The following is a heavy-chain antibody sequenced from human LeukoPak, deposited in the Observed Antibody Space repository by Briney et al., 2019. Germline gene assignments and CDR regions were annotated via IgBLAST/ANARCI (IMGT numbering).Heavy chain of an antibody. CDR2: IVPIFDTA. D-gene: IGHD3-9*01. CDR1: GSTFSNYA. J-gene: IGHJ4*02. CDR3: ARDLLGSHTSYSSGAWDY. V-gene: IGHV1-69*13. Sequence: SVKVSCKASGSTFSNYAISWVRQAPGQGLEWMGGIVPIFDTADYAQKFQGRLTITADDSTSTAYMELSSLRAEDTAVYYCARDLLGSHTSYSSGAWDYWGQGTLVTVSS.